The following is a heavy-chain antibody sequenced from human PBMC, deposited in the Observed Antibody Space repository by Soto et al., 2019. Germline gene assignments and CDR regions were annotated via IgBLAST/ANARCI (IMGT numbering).Heavy chain of an antibody. J-gene: IGHJ5*02. Sequence: GALRVSCATSVFTLTSFTMHWVRQAPGKGLEWIAVMSYDGARTDYADAVKGRFTISRDTSKNTLYLQMNNLRPDDTAMYYCARDRPYGGPNWFDPWGQGTLVTVSS. V-gene: IGHV3-30-3*01. CDR2: MSYDGART. CDR3: ARDRPYGGPNWFDP. D-gene: IGHD4-17*01. CDR1: VFTLTSFT.